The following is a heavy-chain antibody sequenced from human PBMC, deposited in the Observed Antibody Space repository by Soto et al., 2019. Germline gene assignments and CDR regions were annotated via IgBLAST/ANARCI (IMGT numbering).Heavy chain of an antibody. V-gene: IGHV6-1*01. CDR3: ARDLRFGELSYGWFDP. Sequence: SQTLSLTCAISGDSVSSNSAAWNWIRQSPSRGLEWLGRTYYRSKWYNDYAVSVKSQITINPDTSKNQFSLQLNSVTPEDTAVYYCARDLRFGELSYGWFDPWGQGTLVTVSS. D-gene: IGHD3-10*01. CDR2: TYYRSKWYN. CDR1: GDSVSSNSAA. J-gene: IGHJ5*02.